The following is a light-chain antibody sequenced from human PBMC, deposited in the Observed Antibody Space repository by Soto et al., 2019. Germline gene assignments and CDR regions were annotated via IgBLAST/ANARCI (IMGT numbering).Light chain of an antibody. Sequence: DAVMTQSPLSLPVTLGQPASISCRSSQSLAYSDGNTYLNWFQQRPGQSPRRLIYKVSNRDSGVPERFSGSGSGADFTLEISRVEAVDVGVYYCMRGTHWPPYTCGQGTKLEIK. CDR3: MRGTHWPPYT. J-gene: IGKJ2*01. CDR1: QSLAYSDGNTY. V-gene: IGKV2-30*01. CDR2: KVS.